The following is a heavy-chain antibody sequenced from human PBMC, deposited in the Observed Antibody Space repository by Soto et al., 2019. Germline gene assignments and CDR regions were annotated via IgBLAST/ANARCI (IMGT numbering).Heavy chain of an antibody. CDR2: INHSGST. J-gene: IGHJ4*02. CDR3: ARGVATIFGVVIIRSYYFDY. CDR1: GGSFSGYY. D-gene: IGHD3-3*01. V-gene: IGHV4-34*01. Sequence: SETLSLTCAVYGGSFSGYYWSWIRQPPGKGLEWIGEINHSGSTNYNPSLKSRVTISVDTSKNQFSLKLSSVTAADTAVYYCARGVATIFGVVIIRSYYFDYWGQGTLVTVSS.